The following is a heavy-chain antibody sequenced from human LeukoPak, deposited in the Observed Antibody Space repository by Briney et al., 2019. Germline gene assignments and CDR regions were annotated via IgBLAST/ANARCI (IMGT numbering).Heavy chain of an antibody. CDR1: GSTFSSYA. CDR2: ISGSGGST. CDR3: AKDTHSNGKQEY. Sequence: PGGSLRLSCAASGSTFSSYAMSWVRQAPGKGLEWVSAISGSGGSTYYADSVKGRFTISRDNSKNTLYLQMNSLRAEDTAVYYCAKDTHSNGKQEYWGQGTLVTVSS. D-gene: IGHD4/OR15-4a*01. J-gene: IGHJ4*02. V-gene: IGHV3-23*01.